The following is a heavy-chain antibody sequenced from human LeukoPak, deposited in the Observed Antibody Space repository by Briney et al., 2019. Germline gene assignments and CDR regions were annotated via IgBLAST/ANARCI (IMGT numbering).Heavy chain of an antibody. V-gene: IGHV3-11*04. Sequence: GGSLRLSCAASGFTFSDYYMSWIRQAPGKGLEWVSYISSSGSTIYYSDSVKGRFTISRDNAKNSLYLQMNSLRAEDTAVYYCAKDHYGDASYYMDVWGKGTTVTISS. J-gene: IGHJ6*03. CDR3: AKDHYGDASYYMDV. CDR2: ISSSGSTI. CDR1: GFTFSDYY. D-gene: IGHD4-17*01.